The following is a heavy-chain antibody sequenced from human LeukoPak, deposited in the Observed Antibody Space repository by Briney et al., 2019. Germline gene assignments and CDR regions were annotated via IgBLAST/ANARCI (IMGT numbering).Heavy chain of an antibody. J-gene: IGHJ4*02. CDR2: IYYSGST. CDR1: GGSISSSSYY. Sequence: SETLSLTCTVSGGSISSSSYYWGWIRQPPGKGLEWIGSIYYSGSTYYNPSLKSRVTISVHTSKNQFSLKLSSVTAADTAVYYCARHRRGYSGGGYYQRSFDYWGQGTLVTVSS. V-gene: IGHV4-39*01. CDR3: ARHRRGYSGGGYYQRSFDY. D-gene: IGHD5-12*01.